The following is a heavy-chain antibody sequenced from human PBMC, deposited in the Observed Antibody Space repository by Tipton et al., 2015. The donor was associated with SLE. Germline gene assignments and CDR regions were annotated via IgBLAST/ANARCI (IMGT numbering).Heavy chain of an antibody. CDR2: IYSGGST. Sequence: SLRLSCAASGFTFSSYAMSWVRQAPGKGLEWVSVIYSGGSTYYADSVKGRSTISRDNSKNTLYLQMNSLRAEDTAVYYCAKGSEQLVCSYWGQGTLVTVSS. CDR1: GFTFSSYA. J-gene: IGHJ4*02. V-gene: IGHV3-23*03. D-gene: IGHD6-6*01. CDR3: AKGSEQLVCSY.